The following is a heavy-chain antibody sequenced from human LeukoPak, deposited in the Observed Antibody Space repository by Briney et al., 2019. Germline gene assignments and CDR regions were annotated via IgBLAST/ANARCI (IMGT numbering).Heavy chain of an antibody. J-gene: IGHJ6*03. V-gene: IGHV3-21*01. CDR2: ISSSSSYI. CDR3: ARDPLLWFGEGPYMDV. Sequence: GGSLRLSCAASGFTFSSYSMNWVRQAPGKGLEWVSSISSSSSYIYYADSVKGRFTISRDNAKNSLYLQMNSLRAEDTAVYYCARDPLLWFGEGPYMDVWGKGTTVTVSS. CDR1: GFTFSSYS. D-gene: IGHD3-10*01.